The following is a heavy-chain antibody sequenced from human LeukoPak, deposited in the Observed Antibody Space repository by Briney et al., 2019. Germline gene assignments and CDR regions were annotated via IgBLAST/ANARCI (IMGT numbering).Heavy chain of an antibody. CDR2: IKEDGSEK. V-gene: IGHV3-7*03. CDR1: GFTFSNSW. J-gene: IGHJ5*02. Sequence: GGSLRLSCAASGFTFSNSWMSWERQAPGKGLEWVANIKEDGSEKYYVDSVEGRFTISRDNAKNSLYLQMNSLGAEDTAVYYCARDESWGQGTLVTVSS. CDR3: ARDES.